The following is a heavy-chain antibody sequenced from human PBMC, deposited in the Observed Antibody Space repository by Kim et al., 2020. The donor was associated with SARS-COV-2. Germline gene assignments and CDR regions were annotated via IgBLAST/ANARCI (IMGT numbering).Heavy chain of an antibody. CDR1: GYSFTSYW. Sequence: GESLKISCKGSGYSFTSYWIGWVRQMPGKGLEWMGIIYPGDSDTRYSPSFQGQVTISADKSISTAYLQWSSLKASDTAMYYCARHAAVAGGSNDYYGMDVWGQGTTVTVSS. V-gene: IGHV5-51*01. D-gene: IGHD6-19*01. CDR3: ARHAAVAGGSNDYYGMDV. CDR2: IYPGDSDT. J-gene: IGHJ6*02.